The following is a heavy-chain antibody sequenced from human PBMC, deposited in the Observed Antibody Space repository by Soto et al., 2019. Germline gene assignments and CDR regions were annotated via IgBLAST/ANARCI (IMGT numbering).Heavy chain of an antibody. V-gene: IGHV1-18*01. CDR2: ISAYNGNT. J-gene: IGHJ3*01. D-gene: IGHD3-22*01. CDR1: GYTFTSYG. Sequence: QVPLVQSGAEVKKPGASVKVSCKASGYTFTSYGISWVRQSPGQGLEWMGWISAYNGNTIYAQKVQGRVSMTTDTSTSTAYMELRSLRSDDTAVYHCARVNYDNVHAFDVWGQGTMVTVS. CDR3: ARVNYDNVHAFDV.